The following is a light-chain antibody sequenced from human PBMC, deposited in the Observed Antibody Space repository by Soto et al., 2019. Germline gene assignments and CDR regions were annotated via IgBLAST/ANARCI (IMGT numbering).Light chain of an antibody. CDR3: QTWGTGIVV. V-gene: IGLV4-69*01. Sequence: QPVLTQSPSASASLVASVKLTCTLSSGHSSYAIAWHQQQPEKGPRYLMKLNSDCSHNKGDGIPDRFSGSSSGAERYLTISTLQSDDEADYYCQTWGTGIVVFGGGTKLTVL. CDR1: SGHSSYA. CDR2: LNSDCSH. J-gene: IGLJ2*01.